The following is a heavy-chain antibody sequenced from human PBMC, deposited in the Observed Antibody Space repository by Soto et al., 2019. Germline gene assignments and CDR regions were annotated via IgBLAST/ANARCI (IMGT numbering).Heavy chain of an antibody. D-gene: IGHD2-15*01. CDR3: ARDDVHCSGGRCYGVPMDV. V-gene: IGHV3-23*01. J-gene: IGHJ6*03. CDR1: GFTLSSYS. CDR2: IRGGGGST. Sequence: GGSLTLSCAPSGFTLSSYSMSWVRQAPEKGLEWVSAIRGGGGSTYYAGSGKGRFTISRDNSKNTLFLQMNSLRVEDTAVYYCARDDVHCSGGRCYGVPMDVWGKGTTVTVSS.